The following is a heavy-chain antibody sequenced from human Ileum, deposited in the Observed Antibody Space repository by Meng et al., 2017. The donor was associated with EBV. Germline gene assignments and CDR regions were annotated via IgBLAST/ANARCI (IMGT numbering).Heavy chain of an antibody. CDR2: IYNSAST. D-gene: IGHD6-19*01. J-gene: IGHJ4*02. Sequence: QEPSPRHLKPQEVLSLTFSVSGLSRSSCGSDWSWVRQPPGKGLEWIGYIYNSASTNYNPSLKSRVTISVDTSKNQFSLKLSSVTAADTAVYYCARDGYSSGSDWGQGTLVTVSS. CDR1: GLSRSSCGSD. CDR3: ARDGYSSGSD. V-gene: IGHV4-61*08.